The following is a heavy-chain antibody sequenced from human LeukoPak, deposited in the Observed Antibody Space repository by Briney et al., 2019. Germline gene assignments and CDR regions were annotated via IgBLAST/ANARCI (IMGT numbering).Heavy chain of an antibody. J-gene: IGHJ4*02. D-gene: IGHD6-13*01. Sequence: GGSLRLSCAASEFSFCIYAMSWVRQAPGKGLEWVSSISSSSSYIYYADSVKGRFTISRDNAKNSLYLQMNSLRAEDTAVYYCARVSAAGTWFDYWGQGTLVTVSS. V-gene: IGHV3-21*01. CDR3: ARVSAAGTWFDY. CDR1: EFSFCIYA. CDR2: ISSSSSYI.